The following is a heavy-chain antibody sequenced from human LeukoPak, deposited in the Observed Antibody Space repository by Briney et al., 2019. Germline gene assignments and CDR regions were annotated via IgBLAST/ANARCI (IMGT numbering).Heavy chain of an antibody. CDR1: GGTFSSYA. J-gene: IGHJ4*02. V-gene: IGHV1-69*13. D-gene: IGHD2-2*01. CDR2: IIPIFGTA. CDR3: ARDYCSSTSCLFDY. Sequence: ASVKVSCKASGGTFSSYAISWVRQAPGQGLEWMGGIIPIFGTANYAQKFQGRVTITADESTSTAYMELSSLRSDDTAVYYCARDYCSSTSCLFDYWGQGTLVTVSS.